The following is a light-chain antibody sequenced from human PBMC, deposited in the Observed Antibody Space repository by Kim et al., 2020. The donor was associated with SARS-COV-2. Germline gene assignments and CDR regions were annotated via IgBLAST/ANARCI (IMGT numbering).Light chain of an antibody. V-gene: IGKV1-9*01. CDR2: VAT. CDR1: QDISSY. CDR3: QQFNSYPLT. Sequence: AAVGYRVIITCRASQDISSYLAWYQQKPGKAPNRRIYVATAVQSGVPSGFSGSGSGTEFILTISSLQPEEFATYYCQQFNSYPLTFGGGTKVDIK. J-gene: IGKJ4*01.